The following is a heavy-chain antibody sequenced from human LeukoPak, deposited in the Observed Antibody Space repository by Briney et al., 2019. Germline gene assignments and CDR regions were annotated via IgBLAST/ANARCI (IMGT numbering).Heavy chain of an antibody. CDR3: ARDPNIAVAGTGDAFDI. CDR1: GGTFSSYA. J-gene: IGHJ3*02. CDR2: IIPIFGTA. D-gene: IGHD6-19*01. V-gene: IGHV1-69*01. Sequence: SVKVSCKASGGTFSSYAISWVRQAPGQGLEWMGGIIPIFGTANYAQKFQGRVTITADESTSTAYMELSSLRSEDTAVYYCARDPNIAVAGTGDAFDIWGQGTIVTVSS.